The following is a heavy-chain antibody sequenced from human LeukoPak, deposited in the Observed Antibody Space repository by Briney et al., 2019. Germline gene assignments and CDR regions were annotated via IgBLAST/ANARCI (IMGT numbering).Heavy chain of an antibody. CDR2: ISPSGGIT. D-gene: IGHD3-16*01. J-gene: IGHJ1*01. Sequence: GGSLRLSCAASGFTFSSHGMNWVRQAPGRGLEWVSGISPSGGITYYTDSVKGRFTISRDNSKNTQSLQMNSLRAEDTAVYYCAKDDDWGRYKHWGQGTLVTVSS. V-gene: IGHV3-23*01. CDR3: AKDDDWGRYKH. CDR1: GFTFSSHG.